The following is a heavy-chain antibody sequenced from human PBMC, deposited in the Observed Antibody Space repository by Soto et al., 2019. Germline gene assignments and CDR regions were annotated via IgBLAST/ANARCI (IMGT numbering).Heavy chain of an antibody. D-gene: IGHD6-13*01. J-gene: IGHJ4*02. CDR3: ARGYSRNFAY. V-gene: IGHV4-34*01. Sequence: QVQLQQWGAGLLKPSETLSLTCAVYGGSFSGYYWNWIRQPPGKGLEWIGEINHSGSTNYNPSLKSRVTIPVAPSKNQFSLKLSSVTAADTAVYYCARGYSRNFAYWGQGTLVTVSS. CDR2: INHSGST. CDR1: GGSFSGYY.